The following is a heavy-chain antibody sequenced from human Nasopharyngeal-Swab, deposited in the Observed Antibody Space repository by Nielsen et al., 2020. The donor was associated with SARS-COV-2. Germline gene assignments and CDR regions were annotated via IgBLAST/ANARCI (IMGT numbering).Heavy chain of an antibody. Sequence: SETLSLTCTVSGVSITSQYWSWTRQPPGKGLEWIGYISHNSGTSYNPSLKSRVTMFMDTSKNQFSLRLTSVTAADTAVYYRAKEGATGWFDPCGQGTLVTVSS. CDR2: ISHNSGT. CDR3: AKEGATGWFDP. V-gene: IGHV4-59*11. CDR1: GVSITSQY. J-gene: IGHJ5*02.